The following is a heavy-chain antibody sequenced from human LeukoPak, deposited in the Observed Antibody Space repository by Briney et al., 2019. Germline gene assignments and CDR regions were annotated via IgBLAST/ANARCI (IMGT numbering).Heavy chain of an antibody. V-gene: IGHV3-7*01. Sequence: GGSLRLSCAASGFTFSSYWMSWVRQAPGKGLEWVANIKQDGSEKYYVDSVKGRFTISRDNAKNSLYLQMNSLRAEDTAVYYCARVGVITTWVFDYWGQGTLVTVSS. CDR2: IKQDGSEK. CDR3: ARVGVITTWVFDY. J-gene: IGHJ4*02. D-gene: IGHD3-22*01. CDR1: GFTFSSYW.